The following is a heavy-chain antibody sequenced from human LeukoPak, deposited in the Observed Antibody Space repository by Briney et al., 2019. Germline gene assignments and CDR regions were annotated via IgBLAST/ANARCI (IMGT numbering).Heavy chain of an antibody. CDR1: GFTFSSYA. D-gene: IGHD6-13*01. V-gene: IGHV3-30-3*01. J-gene: IGHJ4*02. CDR2: ISYDGSNK. Sequence: PGGSLRLSCAASGFTFSSYAMHWVRQAPGKGLEWVAVISYDGSNKYYADSVKGRFTICRDNALNSLYLQMNSLRAEDTAIYYCARSIPYGTTWYGRSDYWGQGTLVTVSS. CDR3: ARSIPYGTTWYGRSDY.